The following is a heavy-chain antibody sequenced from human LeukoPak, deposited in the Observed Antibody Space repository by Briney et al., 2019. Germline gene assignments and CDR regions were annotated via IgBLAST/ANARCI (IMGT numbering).Heavy chain of an antibody. V-gene: IGHV5-51*01. Sequence: GESLKISCKGSGYSFTSYWIGCVRQMPGKGLEWMGIIYPGDSDTRYSPSFQGQVTISADKSISTAYLQWSSLKASDTAMYYCARPRCSSTSCYGRYFDYWGQGTLVTVSS. D-gene: IGHD2-2*01. J-gene: IGHJ4*02. CDR3: ARPRCSSTSCYGRYFDY. CDR1: GYSFTSYW. CDR2: IYPGDSDT.